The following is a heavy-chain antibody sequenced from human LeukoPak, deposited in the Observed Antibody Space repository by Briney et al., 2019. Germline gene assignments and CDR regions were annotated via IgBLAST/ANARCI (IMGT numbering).Heavy chain of an antibody. CDR3: VRDHEVITPAVGHWFDP. J-gene: IGHJ5*02. CDR1: GGSISSHY. Sequence: SETLSLTCTVSGGSISSHYWGWIRQPPGKGLEWIGYIHYTGHTRYNPSLTNRVSISADTSKNQFSLNLNSLTTADTAVYYCVRDHEVITPAVGHWFDPWGQGPSHRLL. D-gene: IGHD4-23*01. V-gene: IGHV4-59*11. CDR2: IHYTGHT.